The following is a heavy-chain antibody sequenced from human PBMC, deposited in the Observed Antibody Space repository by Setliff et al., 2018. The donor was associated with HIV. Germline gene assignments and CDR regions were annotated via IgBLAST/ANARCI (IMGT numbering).Heavy chain of an antibody. J-gene: IGHJ6*02. D-gene: IGHD2-15*01. CDR2: IIPIFGTA. Sequence: SVKVSCKASGGTFSSYAISWVRQAPGQGLEWMGGIIPIFGTANYAQKFQGRVTITTDESTSTAYMELSSLRSEDTAVYYCAREGDRSGGSCYYYYGMDVWGQGTTVTVSS. CDR1: GGTFSSYA. CDR3: AREGDRSGGSCYYYYGMDV. V-gene: IGHV1-69*05.